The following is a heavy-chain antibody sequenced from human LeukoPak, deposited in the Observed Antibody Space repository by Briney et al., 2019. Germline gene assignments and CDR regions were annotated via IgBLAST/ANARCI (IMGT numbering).Heavy chain of an antibody. CDR3: ARGPHQWPDPSDRPDAFDI. CDR2: IISSSSTI. CDR1: GFPFSSYS. J-gene: IGHJ3*02. D-gene: IGHD6-19*01. V-gene: IGHV3-48*04. Sequence: GAPRLSFAASGFPFSSYSMNWVRPAPGKGLEWGSYIISSSSTIYYADSVKGRFTISRDNAKNSLYLQMNSLRAEDTAVYYCARGPHQWPDPSDRPDAFDIWGQGTMVTVSS.